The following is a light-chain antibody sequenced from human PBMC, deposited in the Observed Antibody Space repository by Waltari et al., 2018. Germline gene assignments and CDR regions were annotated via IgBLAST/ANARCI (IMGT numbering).Light chain of an antibody. J-gene: IGKJ1*01. CDR1: QPVGSSS. Sequence: EIVLTQSPGTASLSPGERVTLSCRASQPVGSSSLAWYQQKPGQAPRLVIYRASRRATGSPDRFSGSGSGTDFSLTISRLEPEDFAVYYCQQHGTLPATFGQGTKVEIK. V-gene: IGKV3-20*01. CDR3: QQHGTLPAT. CDR2: RAS.